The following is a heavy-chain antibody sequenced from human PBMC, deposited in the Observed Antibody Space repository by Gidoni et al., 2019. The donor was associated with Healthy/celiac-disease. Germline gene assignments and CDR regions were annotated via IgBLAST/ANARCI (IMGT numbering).Heavy chain of an antibody. CDR2: IYYSGST. CDR3: ARHRIAAASRPFDI. D-gene: IGHD6-13*01. CDR1: GGPLRSSSYY. Sequence: QLQLQESGPGLVKPSETLSLTCTVSGGPLRSSSYYCGWLRQPPGKGLEWIGSIYYSGSTYYNPSLKSRVTISVDTSKNQFSLKLSSVTAADTAVYYCARHRIAAASRPFDIWGQGTMVTVSS. J-gene: IGHJ3*02. V-gene: IGHV4-39*01.